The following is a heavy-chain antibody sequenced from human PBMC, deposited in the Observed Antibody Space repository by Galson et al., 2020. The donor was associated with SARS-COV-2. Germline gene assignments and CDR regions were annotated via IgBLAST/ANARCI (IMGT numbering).Heavy chain of an antibody. CDR3: ARDVWGGSYYHDAFDI. CDR2: IYYSGST. Sequence: SETLSLTCTVSGGSISSSSYYWGWIRQPPGKGLEWIGSIYYSGSTYYNPSLKSRVTISVDTSKNQFSLKLSSVTAADTAVYYCARDVWGGSYYHDAFDIWGQGTMVTVSS. D-gene: IGHD1-26*01. CDR1: GGSISSSSYY. J-gene: IGHJ3*02. V-gene: IGHV4-39*07.